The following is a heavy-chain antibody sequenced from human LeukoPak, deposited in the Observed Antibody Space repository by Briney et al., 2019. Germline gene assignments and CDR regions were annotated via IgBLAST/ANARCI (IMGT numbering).Heavy chain of an antibody. CDR3: ARRRGTSGTMFDY. D-gene: IGHD1-1*01. J-gene: IGHJ4*02. CDR2: IIPNSGGT. Sequence: ASVKVSCKAAGYTFTSYCMHSVRQAPGQGLEWMGWIIPNSGGTNYAQKFQGRVTMTRDTSISTAYMELSRLRSDDTAVYYCARRRGTSGTMFDYWGQGTLVTVSS. V-gene: IGHV1-2*02. CDR1: GYTFTSYC.